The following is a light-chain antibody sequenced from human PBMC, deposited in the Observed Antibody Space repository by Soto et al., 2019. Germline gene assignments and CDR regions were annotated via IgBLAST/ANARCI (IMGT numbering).Light chain of an antibody. Sequence: DIQLTQSPSFLSASVGDTVTITCRASQGISTYLAWYQQKPGKAPKLLIYDASSLESGVPSRFSGSGSGTEFTLTISSLQPDDFATYYCQQYNSYSWTFGQGTKVDIK. CDR1: QGISTY. CDR2: DAS. CDR3: QQYNSYSWT. V-gene: IGKV1-9*01. J-gene: IGKJ1*01.